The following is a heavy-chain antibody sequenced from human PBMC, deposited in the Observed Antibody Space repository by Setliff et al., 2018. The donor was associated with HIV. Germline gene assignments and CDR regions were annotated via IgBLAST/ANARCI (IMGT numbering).Heavy chain of an antibody. J-gene: IGHJ4*02. CDR3: ARGRYFRDISDSLFDF. D-gene: IGHD2-21*01. CDR1: GGSISSGGYS. Sequence: PSETLSLTCSVSGGSISSGGYSWSWIRQPPGKGLEWIGYIYHSGTTFYNPSLESRLIMSVDPSKNQFSLKLTSVTAADTAVYYCARGRYFRDISDSLFDFWGQGTLVTVS. V-gene: IGHV4-30-2*05. CDR2: IYHSGTT.